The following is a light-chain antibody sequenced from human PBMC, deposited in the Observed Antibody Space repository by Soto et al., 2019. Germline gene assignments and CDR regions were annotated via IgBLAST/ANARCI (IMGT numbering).Light chain of an antibody. CDR1: QTIGSTY. V-gene: IGKV3-20*01. CDR3: QQYASSPLLT. Sequence: EIVLTQSPGTLSLSPGETATLSCRASQTIGSTYLAWYQHKPGQAPRLLIFGTSSRATGIPDRFSGSGSGTDLTLTISRLEPEDFAVYYCQQYASSPLLTFGGGTRVEIK. CDR2: GTS. J-gene: IGKJ4*01.